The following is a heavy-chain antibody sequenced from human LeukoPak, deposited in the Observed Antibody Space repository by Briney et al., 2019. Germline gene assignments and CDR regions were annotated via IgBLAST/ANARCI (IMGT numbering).Heavy chain of an antibody. CDR3: ARDGPYYDFWSGYSARYYMDV. J-gene: IGHJ6*03. V-gene: IGHV3-30*03. CDR2: ISYDGGDK. D-gene: IGHD3-3*01. CDR1: GFSFNNYA. Sequence: GKSLRLSCAASGFSFNNYAMYWVRQAPGKGLEWVALISYDGGDKYYAESMKGRITISRDNAKNSLYLQMNSLRAEDTAVYYCARDGPYYDFWSGYSARYYMDVWGKGTTVTVSS.